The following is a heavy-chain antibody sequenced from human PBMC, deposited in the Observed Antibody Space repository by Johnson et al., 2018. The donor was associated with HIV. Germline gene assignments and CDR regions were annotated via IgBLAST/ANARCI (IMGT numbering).Heavy chain of an antibody. CDR2: IAYDGSNK. V-gene: IGHV3-30*04. Sequence: QVQLVESGGGVVQPGRSLRLSCAASGFTFSSYAIHWVRQAPGKGLEWVAIIAYDGSNKYYAQSVKGRCTISRDNSKNTLYLQMNSLRAEDTAVYYCERGGWLATNHAFDIWGQGTMVTVSS. J-gene: IGHJ3*02. CDR1: GFTFSSYA. CDR3: ERGGWLATNHAFDI. D-gene: IGHD5-24*01.